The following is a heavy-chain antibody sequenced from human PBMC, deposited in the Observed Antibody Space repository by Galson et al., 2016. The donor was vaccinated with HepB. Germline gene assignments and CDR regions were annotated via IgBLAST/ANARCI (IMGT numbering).Heavy chain of an antibody. CDR2: IYYSGST. CDR1: GGSISSHNYY. J-gene: IGHJ4*02. Sequence: ETLSLTCTVSGGSISSHNYYWGWIRQPPGKGLEWIGSIYYSGSTYYNPSLTSRVTLSVDTSKNQFSLKLSSVTAADTAVYYCARVRRYCSGGSCRHHFDYWGQGTLVTVSS. CDR3: ARVRRYCSGGSCRHHFDY. V-gene: IGHV4-39*01. D-gene: IGHD2-15*01.